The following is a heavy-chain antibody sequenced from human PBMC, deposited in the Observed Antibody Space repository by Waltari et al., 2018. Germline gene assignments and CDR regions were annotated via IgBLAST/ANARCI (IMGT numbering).Heavy chain of an antibody. V-gene: IGHV3-7*04. J-gene: IGHJ4*02. CDR2: IKEDGTEE. CDR3: ARVSKGIHFDY. CDR1: GFTFVNYW. Sequence: EVQLVESGGGLVQPGGYLRLSCPASGFTFVNYWMGWVRQAPGKGLQWVAYIKEDGTEESYLDSLKGRFTISRDDAKNSLHLQMNSLRVEDTAIYYCARVSKGIHFDYWGQGTLVTVSS.